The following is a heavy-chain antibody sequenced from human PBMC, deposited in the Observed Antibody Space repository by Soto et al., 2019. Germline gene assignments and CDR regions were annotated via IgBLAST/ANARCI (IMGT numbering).Heavy chain of an antibody. CDR3: ARGTSHFYYYMDV. Sequence: QVQLVESGGGVVQPGTSLRLSCTASGFKFSYYGMHWVRQGPGKGLEWVAVIWYDGGRDYYSDSVEGRFTISRDNFKNTVYLEMNSLRVEDTAVYYCARGTSHFYYYMDVWAKGPRSPSP. V-gene: IGHV3-33*01. CDR2: IWYDGGRD. CDR1: GFKFSYYG. J-gene: IGHJ6*03. D-gene: IGHD3-16*01.